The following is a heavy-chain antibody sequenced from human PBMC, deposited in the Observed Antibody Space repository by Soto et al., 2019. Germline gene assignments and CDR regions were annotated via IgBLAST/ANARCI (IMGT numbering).Heavy chain of an antibody. CDR1: GFTFDDYA. CDR2: ISWNSGSI. D-gene: IGHD5-18*01. CDR3: AKDKADKAMVTPLDY. Sequence: GGSLRLSCAASGFTFDDYAMHWVRQAPGKGLEWVSGISWNSGSIGYADSVKGRFTISRDNAKNSLYLQMNSLRAEDTALYYCAKDKADKAMVTPLDYWGQGTLVTVSS. J-gene: IGHJ4*02. V-gene: IGHV3-9*01.